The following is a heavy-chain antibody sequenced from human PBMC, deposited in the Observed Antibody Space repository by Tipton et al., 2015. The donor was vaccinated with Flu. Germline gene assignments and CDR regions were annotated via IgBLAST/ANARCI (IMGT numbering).Heavy chain of an antibody. CDR3: ARSVVGAYYLDY. J-gene: IGHJ4*02. CDR1: GFTFSSYD. D-gene: IGHD2-15*01. CDR2: IWSDGSNK. V-gene: IGHV3-33*01. Sequence: LSLTCAASGFTFSSYDMHWVRQAPGKGLEWVTVIWSDGSNKYNEDSVKGRFTISRDNSKNTLYLQMSSLRAEDTAVYYCARSVVGAYYLDYWGQGTLVTVSS.